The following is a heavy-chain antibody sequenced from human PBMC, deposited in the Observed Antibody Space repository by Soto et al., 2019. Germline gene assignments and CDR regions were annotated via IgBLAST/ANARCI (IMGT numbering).Heavy chain of an antibody. J-gene: IGHJ4*02. D-gene: IGHD2-2*01. CDR2: IYYSGST. V-gene: IGHV4-39*01. CDR3: ARPYLPYMPFDY. CDR1: GGSISSSSYY. Sequence: QLQLQESGPGLVKPSETLSLTCTVSGGSISSSSYYWGWIRQPPGKGLEWIGSIYYSGSTYYNPSLKSRVTISVDTSKNQFSLKLSSVTAADTAVYYCARPYLPYMPFDYWGQGTLVTVSS.